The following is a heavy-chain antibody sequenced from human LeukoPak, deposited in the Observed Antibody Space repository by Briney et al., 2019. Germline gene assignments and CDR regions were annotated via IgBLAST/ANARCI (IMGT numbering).Heavy chain of an antibody. CDR3: TREQDREAAATIVGDY. CDR1: GFTLSSYA. J-gene: IGHJ4*02. CDR2: ISVSGNT. Sequence: GGSLRLSCAASGFTLSSYAMSWVRQAPGKGLEWVSAISVSGNTYHADSVKGRFTISRDSSKNTLYLQMNRLRAEDTAVYYCTREQDREAAATIVGDYWGQGTLVTVSS. V-gene: IGHV3-23*01. D-gene: IGHD3-22*01.